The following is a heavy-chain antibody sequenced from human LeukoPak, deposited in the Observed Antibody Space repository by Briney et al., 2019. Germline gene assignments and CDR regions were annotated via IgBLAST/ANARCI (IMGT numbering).Heavy chain of an antibody. CDR2: IKSKTDGGTT. CDR1: GFTFSNAW. Sequence: TGGSLRLSCAASGFTFSNAWMSWVRQAPGKGLEWVGRIKSKTDGGTTDYAARVKGRFTISRDDSKNTLYLQMNSLKTEDTAVYYCTTDRGYYGDYESLFDYWGQGTLVTVSS. CDR3: TTDRGYYGDYESLFDY. D-gene: IGHD4-17*01. J-gene: IGHJ4*02. V-gene: IGHV3-15*01.